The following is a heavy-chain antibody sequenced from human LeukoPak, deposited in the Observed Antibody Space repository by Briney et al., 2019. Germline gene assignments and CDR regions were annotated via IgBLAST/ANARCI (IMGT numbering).Heavy chain of an antibody. V-gene: IGHV3-48*01. D-gene: IGHD3-3*01. J-gene: IGHJ4*02. CDR1: GFTFSSYS. Sequence: GGSLRLSCAASGFTFSSYSMNWVRQAPGKGLEWVSYISSSSSTIYCADSVKGRFTISRDNAKNSLYLQMNSLRAEDTAVYYCARTPYDFWSGPGFNFDYWGQGTLVTVSS. CDR3: ARTPYDFWSGPGFNFDY. CDR2: ISSSSSTI.